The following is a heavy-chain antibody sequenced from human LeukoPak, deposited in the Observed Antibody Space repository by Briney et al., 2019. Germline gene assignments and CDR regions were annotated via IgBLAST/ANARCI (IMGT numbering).Heavy chain of an antibody. J-gene: IGHJ4*02. CDR1: GGSIGSGNYY. CDR3: ARVVPSYYDGSGYYFDY. Sequence: PSETLSLTCTVSGGSIGSGNYYWSWIRQHPGQGLEWIGYIYHSGSAYYNPPLKSRLTMSVDPSKNQFSLKLSSVTAADTAVYYCARVVPSYYDGSGYYFDYWGQGARVTVSS. V-gene: IGHV4-31*03. D-gene: IGHD3-22*01. CDR2: IYHSGSA.